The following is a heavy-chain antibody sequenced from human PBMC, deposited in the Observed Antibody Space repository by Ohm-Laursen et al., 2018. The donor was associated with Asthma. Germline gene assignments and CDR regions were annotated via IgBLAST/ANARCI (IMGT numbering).Heavy chain of an antibody. V-gene: IGHV4-39*01. J-gene: IGHJ4*02. CDR1: GGSISSSSYY. D-gene: IGHD6-13*01. CDR3: ASMTGYSSSGIYDY. Sequence: PGTLSLTCPVSGGSISSSSYYWGWIRQPPGKGLEWIGSIYYSGSTYYNPSLKSRVTISVDTSKNQFSLKLSSVTAADTAVYYCASMTGYSSSGIYDYWGQGTLVTVSS. CDR2: IYYSGST.